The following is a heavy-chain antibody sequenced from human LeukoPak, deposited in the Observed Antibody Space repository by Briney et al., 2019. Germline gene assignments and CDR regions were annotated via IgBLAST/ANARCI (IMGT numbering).Heavy chain of an antibody. V-gene: IGHV3-48*03. D-gene: IGHD2-2*02. CDR1: GFTFSSYE. CDR3: ARDSLSDIVVVPAAIWNYYYYYMDV. Sequence: GGSLRLSCAASGFTFSSYEMNWVRQAPGKGLEWVSYISSSGSTIYYADSVKGRFTISRDNAKNSLYLQMNSLRAEDTAVYYCARDSLSDIVVVPAAIWNYYYYYMDVWGKGTTVTVSS. J-gene: IGHJ6*03. CDR2: ISSSGSTI.